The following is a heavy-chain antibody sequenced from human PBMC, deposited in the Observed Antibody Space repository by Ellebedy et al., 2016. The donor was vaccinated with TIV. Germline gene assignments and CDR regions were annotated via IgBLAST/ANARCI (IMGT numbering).Heavy chain of an antibody. D-gene: IGHD4-23*01. V-gene: IGHV3-30*02. Sequence: GESLKISCAVSGFTFSRYGFHWVRQAPGESLAWVAAIPHDGKDTFYAASVKGRFTISSDNSMKHVKVEMNSLRPEDTAVYFCATDYIGNSGAYDTWGQGTLVIVSS. J-gene: IGHJ3*01. CDR2: IPHDGKDT. CDR3: ATDYIGNSGAYDT. CDR1: GFTFSRYG.